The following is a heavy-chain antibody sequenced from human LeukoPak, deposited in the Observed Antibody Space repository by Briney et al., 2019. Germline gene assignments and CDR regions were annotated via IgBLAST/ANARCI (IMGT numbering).Heavy chain of an antibody. Sequence: GASVKVSCKASGYTFTSYDISWVRQATGQGLEWMGWMNPNSGNTGYAQKFQGRVTITRNTSISTAYMELSSLRSEDTAVYYCARGIVGATEDWFDPWGQGTLVTVSS. CDR2: MNPNSGNT. CDR1: GYTFTSYD. J-gene: IGHJ5*02. V-gene: IGHV1-8*01. D-gene: IGHD1-26*01. CDR3: ARGIVGATEDWFDP.